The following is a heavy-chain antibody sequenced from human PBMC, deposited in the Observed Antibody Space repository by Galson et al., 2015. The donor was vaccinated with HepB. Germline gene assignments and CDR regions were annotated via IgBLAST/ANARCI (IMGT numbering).Heavy chain of an antibody. CDR1: GYTFTSYG. CDR3: ARAGVRWYLIADAFDI. J-gene: IGHJ3*02. D-gene: IGHD4-23*01. V-gene: IGHV1-18*04. CDR2: ISAYNGNT. Sequence: SVKVSCKASGYTFTSYGISWVRQAPGQGLEWMGWISAYNGNTNYAQKLQGRVTMTTDTSTSTAYMELRSLRSDDTAVYYCARAGVRWYLIADAFDIWGQGTMVTVSS.